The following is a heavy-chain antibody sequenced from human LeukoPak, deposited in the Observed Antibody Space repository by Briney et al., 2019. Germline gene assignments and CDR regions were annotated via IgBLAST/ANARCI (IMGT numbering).Heavy chain of an antibody. CDR1: GGSFSGYY. D-gene: IGHD4-17*01. J-gene: IGHJ5*02. Sequence: SETLSLTCAVYGGSFSGYYWSWIRQPPGKGLEWIGEINHSGSTNYNPSLKSRVIISVDTSKNQFSLKLSSVTAADTAVYYCARGNPGDYVYGFWFDPWGQGTLVTVSS. CDR2: INHSGST. V-gene: IGHV4-34*01. CDR3: ARGNPGDYVYGFWFDP.